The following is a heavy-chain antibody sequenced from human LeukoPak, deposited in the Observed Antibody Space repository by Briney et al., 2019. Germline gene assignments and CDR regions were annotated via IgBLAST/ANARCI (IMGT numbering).Heavy chain of an antibody. CDR1: GYTLTELS. V-gene: IGHV1-24*01. J-gene: IGHJ4*02. D-gene: IGHD1-1*01. CDR3: ATDSYTWKYFDY. Sequence: ASVKVSCKVSGYTLTELSMHWVRQAPGKGLEWMGGFDPEDGETIYAQKFQGRVTMTEDTSTDTAYMELSSLRSEDTAVYYCATDSYTWKYFDYRGQGTLVTVSS. CDR2: FDPEDGET.